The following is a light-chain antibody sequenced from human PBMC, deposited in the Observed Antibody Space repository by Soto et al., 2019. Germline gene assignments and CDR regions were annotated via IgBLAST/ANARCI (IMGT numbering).Light chain of an antibody. Sequence: QSALTQPASVSGSPGQSITISCTGTSTDVGANNYVSWYQQHPGRAPKVMIYDVTNRPSGVSNRFSGSKSGNTASLTISGLQAEGEADYYCYSPVDGTTGVFGGGTKLTVL. V-gene: IGLV2-14*01. CDR1: STDVGANNY. J-gene: IGLJ2*01. CDR2: DVT. CDR3: YSPVDGTTGV.